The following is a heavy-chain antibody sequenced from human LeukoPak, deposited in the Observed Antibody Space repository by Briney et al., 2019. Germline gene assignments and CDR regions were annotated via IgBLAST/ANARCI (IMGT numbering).Heavy chain of an antibody. CDR2: IYHSGST. V-gene: IGHV4-30-2*01. Sequence: PSETLSLTCTVSGGSISSGGYYWSWIRQPPGKGLEWIGYIYHSGSTYYNPSLKSRVTISVDRSKNQFSLKLSSVTAADTAVYYCAREDIVGETHYFDYWGQGTLVTVSS. CDR1: GGSISSGGYY. CDR3: AREDIVGETHYFDY. D-gene: IGHD1-26*01. J-gene: IGHJ4*02.